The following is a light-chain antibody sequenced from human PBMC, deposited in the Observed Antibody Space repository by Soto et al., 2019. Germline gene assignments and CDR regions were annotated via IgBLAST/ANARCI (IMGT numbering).Light chain of an antibody. V-gene: IGKV3-20*01. CDR3: QQYGSSPYT. CDR2: GAS. CDR1: QSVSSSY. Sequence: EVVLTQSPGTLSLSPGERATLSCRASQSVSSSYLAWYQQKPGQAPRLLMYGASNRATGIPDRFSGTGSGTDFTLTISRLEPEDFAVYYCQQYGSSPYTFGLGTKVDNK. J-gene: IGKJ2*01.